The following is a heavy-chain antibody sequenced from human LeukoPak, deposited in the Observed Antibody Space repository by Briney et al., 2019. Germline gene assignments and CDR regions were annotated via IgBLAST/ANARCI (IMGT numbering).Heavy chain of an antibody. V-gene: IGHV3-53*05. J-gene: IGHJ3*02. D-gene: IGHD6-6*01. Sequence: GGSLRLSCAASGFTVSSNYMSWVRQAPGKGLEWVSVIYSGGSTYYADSVKGRFTISRDNSKNTLYLQMNSLRAEDTAVYYCAKDPYSSSGAFDIWGQGTMVTVSS. CDR2: IYSGGST. CDR1: GFTVSSNY. CDR3: AKDPYSSSGAFDI.